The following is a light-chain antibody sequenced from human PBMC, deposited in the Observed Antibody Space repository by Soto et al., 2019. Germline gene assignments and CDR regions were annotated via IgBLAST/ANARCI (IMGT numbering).Light chain of an antibody. CDR1: QTVTTN. J-gene: IGKJ5*01. V-gene: IGKV3-20*01. CDR2: GAS. CDR3: QQYGNSPIT. Sequence: EVVMTQFPATLSVSPGERVTLSCRASQTVTTNLAWYQQKPGQAPRLLIYGASSRATGIPDRFSGRGSGTDFTLTINRLEPEDFAVYYCQQYGNSPITFGQGTRLEIK.